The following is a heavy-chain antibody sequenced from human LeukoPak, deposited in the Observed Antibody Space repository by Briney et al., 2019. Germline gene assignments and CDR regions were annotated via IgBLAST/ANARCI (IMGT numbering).Heavy chain of an antibody. J-gene: IGHJ3*02. CDR2: ITASGDRT. V-gene: IGHV3-23*01. CDR1: GFTFSDYV. D-gene: IGHD3-3*01. Sequence: GGSLRLSCAASGFTFSDYVMIWVRQAPGKGLEWVSGITASGDRTFYGDSVRGRFTMSRDNSKNTVYLQMNSLRVDDTAVYYCAKDKTYYDFWSGHDAFDIWGQGTMVTVSS. CDR3: AKDKTYYDFWSGHDAFDI.